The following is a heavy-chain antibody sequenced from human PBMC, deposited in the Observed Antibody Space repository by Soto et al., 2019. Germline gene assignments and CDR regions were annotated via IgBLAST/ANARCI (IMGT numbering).Heavy chain of an antibody. V-gene: IGHV3-48*03. J-gene: IGHJ4*02. CDR1: GFTFRTYE. Sequence: EVPLVESGGGFVQPGVSLRLSCAASGFTFRTYEMNWVRKAPGKGLEWVSYISSSGITTYYADFAAGRFTISRDNAKESLYLHFNSLRVEDTAIYYCARYGTRADWWGLGTQVTV. CDR2: ISSSGITT. D-gene: IGHD1-1*01. CDR3: ARYGTRADW.